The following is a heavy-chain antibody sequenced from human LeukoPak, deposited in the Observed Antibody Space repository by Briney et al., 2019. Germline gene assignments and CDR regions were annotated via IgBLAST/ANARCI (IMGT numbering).Heavy chain of an antibody. Sequence: ASVKVSCKALGYSFRDHHVIWVRQAPGQGLEWMGWIHPGTGDTKFGQNFQGRLTMTWDTSITTAYMDLIELTSDDTAVYYCSSHYDPGPVWGQGTLVTASS. CDR1: GYSFRDHH. V-gene: IGHV1-2*02. J-gene: IGHJ4*02. D-gene: IGHD3-10*02. CDR3: SSHYDPGPV. CDR2: IHPGTGDT.